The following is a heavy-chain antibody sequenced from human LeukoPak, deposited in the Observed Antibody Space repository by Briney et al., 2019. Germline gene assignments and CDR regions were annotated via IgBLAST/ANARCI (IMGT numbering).Heavy chain of an antibody. CDR1: GGSISSGGYY. J-gene: IGHJ6*03. CDR3: ARAKGCTNGVCSDYYYYYMDV. Sequence: SETLSLTCTVSGGSISSGGYYWSWIRQHPGKGLEWIGYIYYSGSTYYNPSLKSRVTISVDTSKNQFSLKLSSVTAADTAVYYCARAKGCTNGVCSDYYYYYMDVWGKGTTVTVSS. D-gene: IGHD2-8*01. V-gene: IGHV4-31*03. CDR2: IYYSGST.